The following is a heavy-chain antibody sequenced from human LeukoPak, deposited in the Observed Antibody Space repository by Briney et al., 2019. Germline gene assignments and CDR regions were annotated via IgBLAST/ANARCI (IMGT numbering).Heavy chain of an antibody. CDR3: AKDRFRLDLTSFDY. D-gene: IGHD1-1*01. Sequence: GGSLRLSCAASGFTVSSNYMSWVRQAPGKGLEWVSVIYSGGSTYYADSVKGRFTISRDNSKNRLYMQMNSLRAEDTAIYFCAKDRFRLDLTSFDYWGQGTLVTVSS. V-gene: IGHV3-53*01. CDR1: GFTVSSNY. J-gene: IGHJ4*02. CDR2: IYSGGST.